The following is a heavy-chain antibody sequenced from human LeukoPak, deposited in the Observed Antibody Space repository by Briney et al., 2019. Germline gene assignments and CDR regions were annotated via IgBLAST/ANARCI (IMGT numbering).Heavy chain of an antibody. D-gene: IGHD7-27*01. CDR1: GGTFSSYA. V-gene: IGHV1-69*05. Sequence: GASVKVSCKASGGTFSSYAISWVRQAPGQGLEWMGGIIPIFGTANYAQKFQGRVTMTRDTSTSTVYMELSSLRSEDTAVYYCARFHPLTGGSHYFDYWGQGTLVTVSS. J-gene: IGHJ4*02. CDR2: IIPIFGTA. CDR3: ARFHPLTGGSHYFDY.